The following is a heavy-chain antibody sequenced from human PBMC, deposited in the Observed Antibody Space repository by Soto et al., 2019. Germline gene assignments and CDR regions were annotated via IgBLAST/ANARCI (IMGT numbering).Heavy chain of an antibody. V-gene: IGHV1-18*01. CDR1: GYAMTSQG. CDR2: ISAYNGNT. CDR3: ARDFLSSTDYYDNSTYI. J-gene: IGHJ3*02. Sequence: ASESLYGKAGGYAMTSQGISWVRHAPGQRLEWMGWISAYNGNTNYAQKLQGRVTMTTDTSTSTAYMELRSLRSDDTAGDYCARDFLSSTDYYDNSTYIRAQRSTVPVSS. D-gene: IGHD3-22*01.